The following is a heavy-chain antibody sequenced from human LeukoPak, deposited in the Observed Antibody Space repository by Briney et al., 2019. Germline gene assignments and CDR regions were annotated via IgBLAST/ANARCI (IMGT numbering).Heavy chain of an antibody. CDR1: GGSFSGYY. D-gene: IGHD2-15*01. CDR3: ARGGRARPHIVVVVAATRAYSY. Sequence: PSETLSLTCAVYGGSFSGYYWSWIRQPPGKGLEWIGEINHSGSTNYNPSLKSRVTISVDTSKNQFSLKLSSVTAADTAVYYCARGGRARPHIVVVVAATRAYSYWGQGTLVTVSS. V-gene: IGHV4-34*01. CDR2: INHSGST. J-gene: IGHJ4*02.